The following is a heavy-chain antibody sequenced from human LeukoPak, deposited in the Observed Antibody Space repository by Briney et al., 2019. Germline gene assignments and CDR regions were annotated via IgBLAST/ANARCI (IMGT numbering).Heavy chain of an antibody. J-gene: IGHJ4*02. CDR1: GVSFSGYY. CDR2: INHSRST. Sequence: SETLSLTCAVYGVSFSGYYWSWLRQPPGKGLEWMGEINHSRSTNYNPSLKSRVTISVDTSKNQFSLKLSSVTAADTAVYYCAVFPSERDYWGQGTLVTVSS. CDR3: AVFPSERDY. V-gene: IGHV4-34*01. D-gene: IGHD3-10*01.